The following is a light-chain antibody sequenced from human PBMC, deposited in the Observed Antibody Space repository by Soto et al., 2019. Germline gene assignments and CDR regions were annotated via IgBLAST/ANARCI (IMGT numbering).Light chain of an antibody. V-gene: IGLV2-8*01. CDR3: SSYAGSNNV. CDR2: EVS. CDR1: SSDVGGYNY. J-gene: IGLJ1*01. Sequence: QSVLTQPPSASGSPGQSVTISCTGTSSDVGGYNYVSWYQQHPGKAPKLMIYEVSKRPSGVPDRFSGSKSGNTASPTVSGLQAEDEADYYCSSYAGSNNVFGTGTK.